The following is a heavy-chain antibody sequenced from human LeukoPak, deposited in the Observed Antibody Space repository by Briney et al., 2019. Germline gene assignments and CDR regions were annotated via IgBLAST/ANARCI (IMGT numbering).Heavy chain of an antibody. V-gene: IGHV3-21*01. J-gene: IGHJ4*02. CDR1: GFTFSSYA. Sequence: GGSLRLSCAASGFTFSSYAMSWVRQAPGKGLEWVSSISSSSSYIYYADSVKGRFTISRDNVKNSLYLQMNSLRAEDTAVYYCASIRKRALGDTGGYWGQGTLVTVSS. D-gene: IGHD3-16*01. CDR2: ISSSSSYI. CDR3: ASIRKRALGDTGGY.